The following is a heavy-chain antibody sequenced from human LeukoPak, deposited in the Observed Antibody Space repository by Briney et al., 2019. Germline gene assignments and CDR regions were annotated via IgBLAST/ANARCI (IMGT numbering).Heavy chain of an antibody. CDR1: GFTFSSYA. CDR2: ISSSGGST. J-gene: IGHJ4*02. CDR3: AKISGGRIGPFDY. V-gene: IGHV3-23*01. D-gene: IGHD2-15*01. Sequence: GGSLRLSCAASGFTFSSYAMSWVRQAPGKGLEWVSGISSSGGSTFSADSVKDHSTISRENSKNTLFLQMDSLRAEDTAVYYCAKISGGRIGPFDYWGQGTLLTVSS.